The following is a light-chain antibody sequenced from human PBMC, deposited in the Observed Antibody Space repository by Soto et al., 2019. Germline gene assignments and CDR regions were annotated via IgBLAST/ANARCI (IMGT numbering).Light chain of an antibody. Sequence: EGVMAQSPATLSVSPGERATVSCRASQSVSRNLAWFQHKPGQAPRLLIYGSSTRATGIPANFSGSGSGTDFTLTISSLQSEDFAVYYCQQYYHWPRTFGQGTKVDIK. CDR2: GSS. CDR3: QQYYHWPRT. V-gene: IGKV3-15*01. J-gene: IGKJ1*01. CDR1: QSVSRN.